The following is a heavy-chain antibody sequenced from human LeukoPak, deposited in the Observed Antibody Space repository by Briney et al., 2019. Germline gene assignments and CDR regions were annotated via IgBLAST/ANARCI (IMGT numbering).Heavy chain of an antibody. CDR2: INAGNGNT. CDR1: GYTFTSYA. D-gene: IGHD3-9*01. J-gene: IGHJ4*02. V-gene: IGHV1-3*01. CDR3: ASMDYYDILTGYYGYFDY. Sequence: ASVKVSCKASGYTFTSYAMHWVRQAPGQTLEWLGWINAGNGNTKYSQKFQGRVTITRDTSASTAYMELSSLRSEDTAVYYCASMDYYDILTGYYGYFDYWGQGTLVTVSS.